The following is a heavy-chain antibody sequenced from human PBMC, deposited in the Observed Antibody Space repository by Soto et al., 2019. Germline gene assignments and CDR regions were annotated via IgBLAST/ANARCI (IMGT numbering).Heavy chain of an antibody. D-gene: IGHD3-22*01. CDR2: FDPEDGET. J-gene: IGHJ4*02. CDR1: GYTLTELS. CDR3: TTYYYDSSGYFPLSY. Sequence: ASVKVSCKVSGYTLTELSMHWVRQAPGKGLEWMGGFDPEDGETIYAQKFQGRVTMTEDTSTDTAYMELSSLRSEDTAVYYCTTYYYDSSGYFPLSYWGQGTLVTVSS. V-gene: IGHV1-24*01.